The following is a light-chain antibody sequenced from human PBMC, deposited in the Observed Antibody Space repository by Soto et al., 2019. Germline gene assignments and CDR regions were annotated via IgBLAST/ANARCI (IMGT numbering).Light chain of an antibody. V-gene: IGKV3-20*01. CDR2: GGS. CDR1: QSVSSGY. CDR3: QQSRTSPVYT. J-gene: IGKJ2*01. Sequence: VLTQSPGTLSLSPGERATLSCRVSQSVSSGYLAWYQQKPGQAPRLLIYGGSNRAAGIPDRFSGSGSGADFTLTITRLEPEDFAMYFCHCQQSRTSPVYTFGQGTNLEIK.